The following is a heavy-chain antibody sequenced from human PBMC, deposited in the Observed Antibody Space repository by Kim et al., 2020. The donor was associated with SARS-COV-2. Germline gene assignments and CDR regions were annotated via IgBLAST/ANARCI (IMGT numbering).Heavy chain of an antibody. D-gene: IGHD2-8*02. CDR2: ISYDGSNK. CDR3: AKSGPTVPPFDP. Sequence: GGSLRLSCAASGFTFSSYGMHWVRQAPGKGLEWVAVISYDGSNKYYADSVKGRFTISRDNSKNTLYLQMNSLRAEDTAVYYCAKSGPTVPPFDPWGQGTLVTVSS. CDR1: GFTFSSYG. V-gene: IGHV3-30*18. J-gene: IGHJ5*02.